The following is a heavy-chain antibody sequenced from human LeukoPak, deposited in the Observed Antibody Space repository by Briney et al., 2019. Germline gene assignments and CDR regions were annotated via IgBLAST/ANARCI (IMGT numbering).Heavy chain of an antibody. CDR2: IRGSGAYT. CDR1: GFTFRTYA. V-gene: IGHV3-23*01. D-gene: IGHD1-1*01. CDR3: AKIRLAQD. J-gene: IGHJ3*01. Sequence: SGGSLRLSCAPSGFTFRTYAMSWVRESPGKGLEWVSGIRGSGAYTYYADYVKGRFTISRYNSKNTLYLQMNSLRADDTVIYFCAKIRLAQDWGQGTMVTVSS.